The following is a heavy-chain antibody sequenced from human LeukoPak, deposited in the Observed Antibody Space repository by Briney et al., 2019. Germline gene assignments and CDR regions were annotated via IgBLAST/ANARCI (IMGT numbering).Heavy chain of an antibody. J-gene: IGHJ4*02. CDR1: GYSFTSYW. V-gene: IGHV5-51*01. D-gene: IGHD1-26*01. CDR2: VYPGDSES. CDR3: AALNSGSYSFHY. Sequence: GESLKISCKGSGYSFTSYWIGWMRQLPGKGLEWMGIVYPGDSESRFSPSFQGQVTMLADKSISTAYLQWSSLKASDTAMYYCAALNSGSYSFHYWGQGTLVTVSS.